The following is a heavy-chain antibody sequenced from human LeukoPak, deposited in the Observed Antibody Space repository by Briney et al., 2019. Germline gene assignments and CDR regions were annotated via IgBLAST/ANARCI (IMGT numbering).Heavy chain of an antibody. CDR2: IYYSGST. D-gene: IGHD1-26*01. CDR3: ARAPQWGDAFDI. V-gene: IGHV4-59*01. Sequence: SETLSLTCTVSGGSISSYYWSWIRQPPGKGLEWIGYIYYSGSTNYNSSLKSRVTISVDTSKNQFSLKLSSVTAADTAVYYCARAPQWGDAFDIWGQGTMVTVSS. J-gene: IGHJ3*02. CDR1: GGSISSYY.